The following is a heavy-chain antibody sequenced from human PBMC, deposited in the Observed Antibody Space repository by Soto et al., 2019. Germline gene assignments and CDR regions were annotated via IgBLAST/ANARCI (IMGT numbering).Heavy chain of an antibody. CDR2: IIPIFGTV. V-gene: IGHV1-69*01. J-gene: IGHJ6*02. Sequence: QVQLVQSGAEVKKPGSSVKVSCKASGGTFSSYAISWVRQAPGQGLEWMGGIIPIFGTVNYAQKFQGRVTNSADEPTNEAYLELSRLRYEEAAVYFCGRDRITMVRGSYYYYRMDVWGQGTTVTVSS. D-gene: IGHD3-10*01. CDR3: GRDRITMVRGSYYYYRMDV. CDR1: GGTFSSYA.